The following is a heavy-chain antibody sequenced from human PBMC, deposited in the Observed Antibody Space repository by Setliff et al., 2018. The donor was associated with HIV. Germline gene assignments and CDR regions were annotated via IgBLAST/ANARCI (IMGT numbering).Heavy chain of an antibody. J-gene: IGHJ4*02. CDR1: GFAFSGHQ. V-gene: IGHV3-7*01. Sequence: GGSLRLSCAASGFAFSGHQMSWVRQAPGKGLEWVAKIKQDGSEKYYVDSVKGRFTISRDNAKNSLYLQMNSLRPEDTALYYCARDSEPGTRVAGTTGLDYWGQGSLVTVSS. CDR2: IKQDGSEK. D-gene: IGHD6-19*01. CDR3: ARDSEPGTRVAGTTGLDY.